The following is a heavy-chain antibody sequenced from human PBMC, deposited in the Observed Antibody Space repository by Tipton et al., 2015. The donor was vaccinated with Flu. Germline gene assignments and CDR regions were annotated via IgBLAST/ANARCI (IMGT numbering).Heavy chain of an antibody. CDR2: RYYKGRI. Sequence: TLSPTCTVSGGSISSSPYYWGWVRQPPGKGREWIATRYYKGRIYYNPSLESRVSISTDTSKTQFSLTLTSVTAADTAVYYCARDPAGYYDNSAYFILDSWGQGTLITVPS. CDR3: ARDPAGYYDNSAYFILDS. CDR1: GGSISSSPYY. D-gene: IGHD3-22*01. V-gene: IGHV4-39*07. J-gene: IGHJ4*02.